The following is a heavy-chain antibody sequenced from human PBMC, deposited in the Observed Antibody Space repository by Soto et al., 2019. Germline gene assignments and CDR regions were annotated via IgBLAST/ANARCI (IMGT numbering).Heavy chain of an antibody. V-gene: IGHV1-69*12. Sequence: QVQLVQSGAEVKKPGSSVKVSCKASGGTFSSYAISWVRQAPGQGLEWMGGIIPIFGTANYAQKFQGRVTIPADESTSTAYMELSSLRSEDTAVYYCARGGIQLWLKGGLRYFDLWGRGTLVTVSS. CDR3: ARGGIQLWLKGGLRYFDL. D-gene: IGHD5-18*01. J-gene: IGHJ2*01. CDR1: GGTFSSYA. CDR2: IIPIFGTA.